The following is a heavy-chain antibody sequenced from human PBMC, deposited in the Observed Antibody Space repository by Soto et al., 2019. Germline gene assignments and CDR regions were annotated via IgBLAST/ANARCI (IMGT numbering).Heavy chain of an antibody. Sequence: QVQLQESGPGLVKPSETLSLTCTVSSGSIINYDWRWIRQPPGKGLEWIGFIYYSGSTNYNSFLKGRLYQPVEKSRQQHYLKLHSVTDAYTPVYYCASRLPLATKTGYGFDLWGQETMGTVSS. CDR2: IYYSGST. CDR1: SGSIINYD. CDR3: ASRLPLATKTGYGFDL. V-gene: IGHV4-59*01. D-gene: IGHD3-16*01. J-gene: IGHJ3*01.